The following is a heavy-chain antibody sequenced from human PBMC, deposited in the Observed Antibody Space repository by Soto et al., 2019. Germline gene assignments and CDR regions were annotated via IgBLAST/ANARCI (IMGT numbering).Heavy chain of an antibody. D-gene: IGHD4-4*01. J-gene: IGHJ4*02. Sequence: SETLSLTCTVSGGSISNYYWSWMRQSQGKGLEYIGYIYYTGSTKYNPSLKSRVTISVDASKNQFSLKLSSVTAADTAVYYCARHTVRRTSGDFDYWGQGTLVNVSS. CDR3: ARHTVRRTSGDFDY. CDR2: IYYTGST. V-gene: IGHV4-59*01. CDR1: GGSISNYY.